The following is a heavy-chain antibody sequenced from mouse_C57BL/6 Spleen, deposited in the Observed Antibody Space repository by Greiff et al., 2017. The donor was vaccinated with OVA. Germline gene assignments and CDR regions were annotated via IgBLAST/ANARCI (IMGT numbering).Heavy chain of an antibody. CDR2: INPNNGGT. D-gene: IGHD1-1*01. J-gene: IGHJ4*01. CDR3: ARYPSTVVAGDYAMDY. CDR1: GYTFTDYN. V-gene: IGHV1-22*01. Sequence: VQLQQSGPELVKPGASVKMSCKASGYTFTDYNMHWVKQSHGKSLEWIGYINPNNGGTSSNQKFKGKATLTVNKSSSTAYMELRSLTSEDSAVYYCARYPSTVVAGDYAMDYWGQGTSVTVSS.